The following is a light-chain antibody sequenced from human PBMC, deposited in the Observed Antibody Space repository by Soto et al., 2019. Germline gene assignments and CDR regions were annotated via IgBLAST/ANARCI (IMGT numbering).Light chain of an antibody. CDR2: DVT. Sequence: HSVLTQPASVSGSPGQSSTISCTGTSSDVGGYNYVSWYQQHPVKAPKLMIYDVTNRPSGVSDRFSGSKSGNTASLTISGLQAEDEADYYCSSYTSSSTPYVFGTGTKVTVL. V-gene: IGLV2-14*01. CDR1: SSDVGGYNY. J-gene: IGLJ1*01. CDR3: SSYTSSSTPYV.